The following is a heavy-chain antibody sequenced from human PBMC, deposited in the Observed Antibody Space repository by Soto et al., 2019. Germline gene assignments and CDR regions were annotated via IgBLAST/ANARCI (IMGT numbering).Heavy chain of an antibody. D-gene: IGHD2-2*01. CDR2: INHSGST. CDR1: GGSFSGYY. J-gene: IGHJ4*02. CDR3: ARGKGYCSTSSCRECGSCYYDY. V-gene: IGHV4-34*01. Sequence: SETLSLTCAVYGGSFSGYYWSWIRQPPGKGLEWIGEINHSGSTNYNPSLKSRVTISVDTSKNQFSVELSSVTVADTAVYYCARGKGYCSTSSCRECGSCYYDYWGQGALVTVS.